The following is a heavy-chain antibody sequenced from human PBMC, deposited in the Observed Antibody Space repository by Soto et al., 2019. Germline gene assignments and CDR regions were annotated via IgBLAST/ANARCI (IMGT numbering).Heavy chain of an antibody. CDR3: ARSYGSGSYGHFDY. D-gene: IGHD3-10*01. J-gene: IGHJ4*02. CDR2: IYYSGST. V-gene: IGHV4-59*08. Sequence: QVQLQESGPGLVKPSETLSLTCTVSGGSISSFYWSWIRQPPGKGLEWIGYIYYSGSTNYNPSLKSRVPISVDTSKNQFSLKLSSVTAADTAVYYCARSYGSGSYGHFDYWGQGALVTVSS. CDR1: GGSISSFY.